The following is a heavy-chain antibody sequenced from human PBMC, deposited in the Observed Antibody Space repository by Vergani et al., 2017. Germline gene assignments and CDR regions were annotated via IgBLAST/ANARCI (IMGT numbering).Heavy chain of an antibody. CDR1: GGSISSGDYH. J-gene: IGHJ6*04. Sequence: QVQLQESGPGLVKPSQTLYLTCTVSGGSISSGDYHWSRIRQPPGKDLEWFVYIYYSGSTYYNPSLKSRMTISVDTSKTQFSLKLSPVTAADTAVYYCARKPRVLGVYYYYYGMDVWGEGTTVTVSS. CDR2: IYYSGST. CDR3: ARKPRVLGVYYYYYGMDV. V-gene: IGHV4-30-4*08. D-gene: IGHD3-10*01.